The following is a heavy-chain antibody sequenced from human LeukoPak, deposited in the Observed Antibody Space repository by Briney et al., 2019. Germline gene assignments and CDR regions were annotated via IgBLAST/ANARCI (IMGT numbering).Heavy chain of an antibody. J-gene: IGHJ4*02. CDR2: ISAYNGNT. V-gene: IGHV1-18*01. CDR1: GYTFTSYG. CDR3: ARVSIPTYYYDSSGYFFGY. Sequence: GASVKVSCKASGYTFTSYGISWVRQAPGQGLEWMGWISAYNGNTNYAQKLQGRVTMTTDTSTSTAYMELRSLRSDDTAVYYCARVSIPTYYYDSSGYFFGYWGQGTLVTVPS. D-gene: IGHD3-22*01.